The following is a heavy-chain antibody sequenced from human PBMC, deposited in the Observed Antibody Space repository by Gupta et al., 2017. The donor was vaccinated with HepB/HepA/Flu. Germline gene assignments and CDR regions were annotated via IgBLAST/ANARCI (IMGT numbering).Heavy chain of an antibody. V-gene: IGHV3-53*01. CDR2: IHNDGNT. CDR3: ARENNLYFCMDV. J-gene: IGHJ6*03. D-gene: IGHD1-1*01. Sequence: APGKGLEWVSAIHNDGNTYYADSVKGRFTISRDRSKNTLYLQMNSLRAEDTALYYCARENNLYFCMDVWGKGTPVTVSS.